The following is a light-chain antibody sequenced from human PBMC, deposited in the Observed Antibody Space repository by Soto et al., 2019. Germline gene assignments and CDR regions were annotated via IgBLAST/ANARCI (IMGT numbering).Light chain of an antibody. CDR3: QQCARSPLT. J-gene: IGKJ1*01. Sequence: EIVLTQSPGTLSLSPGERAALSCMASQSVTDDYLAWYQQKPGQAPRLLIYDASSRATGIPDRFSGSGSGTDFTLTISRLEPEDFAVYYCQQCARSPLTFGQGTKVEIK. CDR2: DAS. CDR1: QSVTDDY. V-gene: IGKV3-20*01.